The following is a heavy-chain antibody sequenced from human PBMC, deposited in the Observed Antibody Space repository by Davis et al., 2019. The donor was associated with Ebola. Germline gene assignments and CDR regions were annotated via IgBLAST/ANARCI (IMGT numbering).Heavy chain of an antibody. CDR1: GGSISSYY. Sequence: SETLSLTCTVSGGSISSYYWSWIRQPPGKGLEWIGYIYYSGSTNYKPSLKSRVTISVDTSKNQFSLKMSSVTAADTAVYYCAREGFYYDSSGYHRGGFDYWGQGTLVTVSS. CDR2: IYYSGST. V-gene: IGHV4-59*01. J-gene: IGHJ4*02. D-gene: IGHD3-22*01. CDR3: AREGFYYDSSGYHRGGFDY.